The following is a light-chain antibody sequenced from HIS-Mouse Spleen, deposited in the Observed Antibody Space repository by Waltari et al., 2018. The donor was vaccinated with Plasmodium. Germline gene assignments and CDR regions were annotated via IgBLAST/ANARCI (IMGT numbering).Light chain of an antibody. Sequence: SYELTQPSSVSVSPGQTARITCSGDVLATKYARWFQQKPGQAPVPGIYKDSERPSGFPERFSGSSSGTTVTLTISGAQVEDEADYYCYSAADNNLVFGGGTKLTVL. J-gene: IGLJ3*02. CDR3: YSAADNNLV. V-gene: IGLV3-27*01. CDR2: KDS. CDR1: VLATKY.